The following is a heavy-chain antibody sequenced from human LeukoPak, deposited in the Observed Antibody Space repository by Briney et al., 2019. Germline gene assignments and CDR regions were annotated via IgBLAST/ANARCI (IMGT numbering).Heavy chain of an antibody. CDR1: GFTFSHYW. Sequence: QPGGSLRLSCAASGFTFSHYWMTWVRQAPGKGLEWVAQINQDGSEEYYMDSVKARFTISRDNAKNSVFLQMNSLRAEDTAVYYCVRDGGVSGYDLLDYWGQRTLVTVSS. V-gene: IGHV3-7*01. D-gene: IGHD5-12*01. CDR2: INQDGSEE. CDR3: VRDGGVSGYDLLDY. J-gene: IGHJ4*02.